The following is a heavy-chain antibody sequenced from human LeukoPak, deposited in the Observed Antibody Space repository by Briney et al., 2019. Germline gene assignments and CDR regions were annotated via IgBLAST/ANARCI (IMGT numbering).Heavy chain of an antibody. CDR2: IKQEGSDK. D-gene: IGHD2-2*01. V-gene: IGHV3-7*01. J-gene: IGHJ4*02. CDR3: ARVRCSSNSCFPDY. Sequence: GVSLRLSCAASGFTFSTFWMSWVRQAPGKGLEWVANIKQEGSDKYYVDSVKGLFAISRDNAKNPLFLQMNSLRAEDTAVYYCARVRCSSNSCFPDYWGQGTLVTVSS. CDR1: GFTFSTFW.